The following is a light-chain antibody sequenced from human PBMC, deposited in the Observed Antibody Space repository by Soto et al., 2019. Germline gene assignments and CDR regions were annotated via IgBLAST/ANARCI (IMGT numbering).Light chain of an antibody. CDR3: QAYDNSLGVSVL. V-gene: IGLV1-40*01. CDR2: DTF. J-gene: IGLJ3*02. CDR1: SSNIGAGYY. Sequence: QAVVTQPPSVSGAPGQTVTIPSSGSSSNIGAGYYVHWYQQLPGTVAKLLIYDTFNRPSGVPDRFAGPKSGTSASLAITGFRAEDEADYYCQAYDNSLGVSVLFGGGTKLTVL.